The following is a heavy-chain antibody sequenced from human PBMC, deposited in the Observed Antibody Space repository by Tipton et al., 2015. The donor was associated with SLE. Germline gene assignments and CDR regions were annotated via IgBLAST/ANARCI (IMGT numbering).Heavy chain of an antibody. J-gene: IGHJ4*02. V-gene: IGHV4-61*05. D-gene: IGHD6-13*01. Sequence: TLSLTCTVSGGSISSSSYYWSWIRQPPGKGLEWIGYIYYSGSTNYNPSLKSRVTISVDTPKNQFSLKLSSVTAADTAVYYCALGAAAANFDYWGQGTLVTVSS. CDR1: GGSISSSSYY. CDR2: IYYSGST. CDR3: ALGAAAANFDY.